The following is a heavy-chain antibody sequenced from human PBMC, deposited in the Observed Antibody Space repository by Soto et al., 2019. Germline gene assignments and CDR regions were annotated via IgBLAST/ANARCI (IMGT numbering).Heavy chain of an antibody. V-gene: IGHV1-24*01. D-gene: IGHD6-19*01. Sequence: ASVKVSCKVSGYTLTELSMHWVRQAPGKGLEWMGGFDPEDGETIYAQKFQGRVTMTEDTSTDTAYMELSSLRSEDTAVYYCATAGIAVAGTLFDYWGQGTLVTVSS. CDR2: FDPEDGET. CDR3: ATAGIAVAGTLFDY. CDR1: GYTLTELS. J-gene: IGHJ4*02.